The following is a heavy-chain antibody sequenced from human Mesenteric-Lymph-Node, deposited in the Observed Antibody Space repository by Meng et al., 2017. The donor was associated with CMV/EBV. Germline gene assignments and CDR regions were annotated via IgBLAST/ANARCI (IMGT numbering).Heavy chain of an antibody. V-gene: IGHV3-21*01. CDR2: ISSSSSYI. Sequence: GESLKISCAASGFTFSSYSMNWVRQAPGKGLEWVSSISSSSSYIYYADSVKGRFTISRDNAKNSLYLQMNSLRAEDTAVYYCARARMVQYYCGLGVWGQGTTVTVSS. CDR3: ARARMVQYYCGLGV. D-gene: IGHD1-14*01. J-gene: IGHJ6*01. CDR1: GFTFSSYS.